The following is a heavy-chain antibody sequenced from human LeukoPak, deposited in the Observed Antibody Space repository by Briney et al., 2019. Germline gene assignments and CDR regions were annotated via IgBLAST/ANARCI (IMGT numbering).Heavy chain of an antibody. CDR1: GGSISSYY. Sequence: PSETLSLTCTVSGGSISSYYWSWIRQPPGKGLEWIGYIYYSGSTNYNPSLKSRVTISVDTSKNQFSLKLSSVTAADTAVYYCARLDDSSGYYPYYFGYWGQGTLVTVSS. D-gene: IGHD3-22*01. J-gene: IGHJ4*02. CDR3: ARLDDSSGYYPYYFGY. CDR2: IYYSGST. V-gene: IGHV4-59*08.